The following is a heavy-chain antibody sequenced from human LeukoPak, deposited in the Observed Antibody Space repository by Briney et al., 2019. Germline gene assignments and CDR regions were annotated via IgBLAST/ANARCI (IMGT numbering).Heavy chain of an antibody. CDR1: GGSFSGYY. D-gene: IGHD4/OR15-4a*01. J-gene: IGHJ6*02. CDR2: INHSGST. Sequence: SETLSLTCAVYGGSFSGYYWSWIRQPPGKGLEWIGEINHSGSTNYNPSLKSRVTISVDTSKNQFSLKLSSVTAADTAVYYCARVVTMQWVVYYYYGMDVWGQGTTVTVSS. V-gene: IGHV4-34*01. CDR3: ARVVTMQWVVYYYYGMDV.